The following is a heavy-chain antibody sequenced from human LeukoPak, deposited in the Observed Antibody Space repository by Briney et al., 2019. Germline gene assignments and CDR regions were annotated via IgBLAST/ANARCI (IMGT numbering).Heavy chain of an antibody. J-gene: IGHJ4*02. CDR2: ISYDGSNK. V-gene: IGHV3-30*04. CDR3: ARDGIEYSSSSYYFDY. Sequence: GGSLRLSCAAFGFTFSSYAMHWVRQAPGKGLEWVAVISYDGSNKYYADSVKGRFTISRDNSKNTLYLQMNSLRAEDTAVYYCARDGIEYSSSSYYFDYWGQGALVTVSS. D-gene: IGHD6-6*01. CDR1: GFTFSSYA.